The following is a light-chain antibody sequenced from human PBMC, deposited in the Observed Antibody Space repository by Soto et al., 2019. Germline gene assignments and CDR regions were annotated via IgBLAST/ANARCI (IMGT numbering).Light chain of an antibody. CDR2: EVS. CDR3: SSYAGSDSFVV. Sequence: QSALTQPPSASGSPGQSVTISCTGTSSDVGGSNYVSWYRQHPGKAPKLMIYEVSKRPSGVPDRLSGSKSGNTASLTVSGLQAEDEADYYCSSYAGSDSFVVFGGGTKLTVL. J-gene: IGLJ2*01. V-gene: IGLV2-8*01. CDR1: SSDVGGSNY.